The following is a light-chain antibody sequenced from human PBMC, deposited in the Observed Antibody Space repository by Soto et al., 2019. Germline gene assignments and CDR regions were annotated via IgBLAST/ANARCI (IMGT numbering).Light chain of an antibody. J-gene: IGKJ5*01. CDR2: DAS. CDR1: ESVSRN. Sequence: EIVLTQSPAILSVSPGERATLSCRASESVSRNLAWYQQKPGQAPRLLIYDASTRATGIPDRFSGGGSGTDFTLTISSLEPEDFAVYYCQHRKNWQVTFGQGTRLEIK. CDR3: QHRKNWQVT. V-gene: IGKV3-15*01.